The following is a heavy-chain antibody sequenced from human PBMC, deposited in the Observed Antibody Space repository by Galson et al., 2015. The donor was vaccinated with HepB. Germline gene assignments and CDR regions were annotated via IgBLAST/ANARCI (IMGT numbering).Heavy chain of an antibody. J-gene: IGHJ4*02. D-gene: IGHD5-12*01. CDR1: GFTFNNYA. CDR3: AKSSVVAAGIKGHLDY. Sequence: SLRLSCAASGFTFNNYAMIWVRQAPGKGLEWVSGISGSGLNTYYADSVKGRFTISRDSSKNTLYLQMNSLRAEDTAVYYCAKSSVVAAGIKGHLDYWGQGTLVTVSS. CDR2: ISGSGLNT. V-gene: IGHV3-23*01.